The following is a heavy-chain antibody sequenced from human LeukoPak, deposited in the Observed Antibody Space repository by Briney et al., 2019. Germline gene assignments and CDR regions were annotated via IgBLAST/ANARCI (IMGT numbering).Heavy chain of an antibody. V-gene: IGHV3-48*01. J-gene: IGHJ3*02. CDR3: ARDAPTYYDFWSGYDAFDI. CDR1: GFTFSSYS. Sequence: TGGSLRLSCAASGFTFSSYSMNWVRQAPGKGLEWVSYISSSSTIYYANSVKGRFTISRDNAKNSLYLQMNSLRAEDTAVYYCARDAPTYYDFWSGYDAFDIWGQGTMVTVSS. D-gene: IGHD3-3*01. CDR2: ISSSSTI.